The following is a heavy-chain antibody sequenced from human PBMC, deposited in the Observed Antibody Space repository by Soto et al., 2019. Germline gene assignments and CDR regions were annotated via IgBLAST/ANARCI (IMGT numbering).Heavy chain of an antibody. CDR1: GGSISSGGYS. CDR2: IYHSGST. Sequence: QLQLQESGSGLVKPSQTLSLTCAVSGGSISSGGYSWSWIRQPPGKGLEWIGYIYHSGSTYYNPSLKIRVTISVDRSKNQFSLKLSSVTAADTAVYYCARRTYCSSTSCYTYAFDIWGQGTMVTVSS. V-gene: IGHV4-30-2*01. J-gene: IGHJ3*02. CDR3: ARRTYCSSTSCYTYAFDI. D-gene: IGHD2-2*02.